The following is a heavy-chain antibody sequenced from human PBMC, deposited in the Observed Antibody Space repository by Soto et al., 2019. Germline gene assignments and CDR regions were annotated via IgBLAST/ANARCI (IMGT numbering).Heavy chain of an antibody. Sequence: GGSLRLSCAASGFTFGDYWMHWVRQPPGKGPEWVSRMTGDGRTTQYADSVKGRFTASRDNAKSTLYLQMNSLRAEATAVYYCATAEVDYWGPGTLVTVSS. J-gene: IGHJ4*02. CDR3: ATAEVDY. CDR1: GFTFGDYW. V-gene: IGHV3-74*03. CDR2: MTGDGRTT.